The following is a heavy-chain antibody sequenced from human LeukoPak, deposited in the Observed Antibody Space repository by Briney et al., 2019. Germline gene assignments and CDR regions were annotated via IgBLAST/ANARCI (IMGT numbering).Heavy chain of an antibody. CDR1: GYTFSKYY. CDR2: INPSGGST. J-gene: IGHJ6*02. CDR3: ARWGASGLALIYYYGMDV. V-gene: IGHV1-46*01. Sequence: ASVKVSCKASGYTFSKYYMHWVRQAPGQGLEWMGIINPSGGSTSYAQKFQGRVTMTRDTSTRIVYMELSSLRSEDTAVYYCARWGASGLALIYYYGMDVWGQGTTVTVSS. D-gene: IGHD3/OR15-3a*01.